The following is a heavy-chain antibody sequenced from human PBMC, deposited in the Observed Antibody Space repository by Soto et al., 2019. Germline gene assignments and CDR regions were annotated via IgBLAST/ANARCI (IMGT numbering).Heavy chain of an antibody. CDR1: GGSISSSSYY. Sequence: SETLSLTCTVSGGSISSSSYYWGWIRQPPGKGLEWIGSIYYSGSTYYNPSLKSRVTISVDTSKNQFSLKLSSVTAADTAVYYCASKGVAGTYYYYGMDVWGQGTTVTVSS. V-gene: IGHV4-39*01. J-gene: IGHJ6*02. CDR3: ASKGVAGTYYYYGMDV. D-gene: IGHD6-19*01. CDR2: IYYSGST.